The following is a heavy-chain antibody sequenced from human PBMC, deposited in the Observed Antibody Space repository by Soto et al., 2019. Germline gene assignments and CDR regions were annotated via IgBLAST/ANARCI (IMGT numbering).Heavy chain of an antibody. CDR3: AREDSGYKDAFDI. Sequence: GSLRLSCAASGFTFSSYSMNWVRQAPGKGLEWVSSISSSSSYIYYADSVKGRFTISRDNAKNSLYLQMNSLRAEDTAVYYCAREDSGYKDAFDIWGQGTMVTVSS. D-gene: IGHD3-22*01. V-gene: IGHV3-21*01. CDR1: GFTFSSYS. CDR2: ISSSSSYI. J-gene: IGHJ3*02.